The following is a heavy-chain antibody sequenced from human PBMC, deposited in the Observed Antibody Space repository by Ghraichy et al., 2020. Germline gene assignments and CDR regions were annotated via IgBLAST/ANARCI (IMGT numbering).Heavy chain of an antibody. Sequence: ASVKVSCTTSGYTFTADYLYWFRQAPGHGLEWMGWVDPKTGGTNYAQKYQGRITLTTDTSIRTTYMELRGLIPGDTATYYCTRDLGFGTWGQGTLVTVSS. J-gene: IGHJ5*02. CDR3: TRDLGFGT. D-gene: IGHD3-16*01. CDR2: VDPKTGGT. CDR1: GYTFTADY. V-gene: IGHV1-2*02.